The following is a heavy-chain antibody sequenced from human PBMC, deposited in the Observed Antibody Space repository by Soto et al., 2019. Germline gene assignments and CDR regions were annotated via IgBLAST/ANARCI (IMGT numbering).Heavy chain of an antibody. CDR2: IKEDGSEK. J-gene: IGHJ4*02. D-gene: IGHD3-10*01. V-gene: IGHV3-7*01. CDR3: ETGHVTGHDS. CDR1: GFTFNTYW. Sequence: EVQVVESGGGLVQPGGSLRLSCAASGFTFNTYWMTWVRQAPGKGLEWVANIKEDGSEKYYVDSVKGRFTISRDNAKNSVFLPMNSLRAEDTAVYFCETGHVTGHDSWGQRTPVTVSS.